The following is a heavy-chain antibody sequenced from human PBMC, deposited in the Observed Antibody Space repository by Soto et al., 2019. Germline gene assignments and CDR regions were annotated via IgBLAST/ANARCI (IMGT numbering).Heavy chain of an antibody. CDR1: GYSFTSYW. CDR3: ACSGITIFGLYYGMDV. CDR2: IDPSDSYT. J-gene: IGHJ6*02. V-gene: IGHV5-10-1*01. Sequence: GESLKISCKGSGYSFTSYWISWVRQMPGKGLEWMGRIDPSDSYTNYSPSFQGHVTISADKSISTAYLQWSSLKASDTAMYYCACSGITIFGLYYGMDVWGQGTTVTVSS. D-gene: IGHD3-3*01.